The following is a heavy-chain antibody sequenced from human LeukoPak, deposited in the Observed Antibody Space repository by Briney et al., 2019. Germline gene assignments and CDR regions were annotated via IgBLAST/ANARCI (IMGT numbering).Heavy chain of an antibody. CDR1: GFTFSTSS. J-gene: IGHJ1*01. CDR3: TRDPRLREFES. D-gene: IGHD2-21*02. Sequence: PGGCLRLSCAASGFTFSTSSMHWVRQTPGKGLDWVALISSDGKNTYHANSVKGRFTISRDNSKNTLSLQMNSLRDDDTAVYYCTRDPRLREFESWGQGTLVTVSS. CDR2: ISSDGKNT. V-gene: IGHV3-30*04.